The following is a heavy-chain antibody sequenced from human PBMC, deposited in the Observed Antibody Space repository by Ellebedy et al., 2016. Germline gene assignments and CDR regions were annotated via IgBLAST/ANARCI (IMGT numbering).Heavy chain of an antibody. J-gene: IGHJ5*02. D-gene: IGHD6-19*01. Sequence: SETLSLTCTVSHDNIQTFSWSWIRQPPGKPLEWIGDIFYNGTTIYHPSLKTRLTMSRDMSKKEFSVKMTSVTAADTAFYYCTRSVRASGWADPWGQGILVIVS. CDR2: IFYNGTT. CDR1: HDNIQTFS. CDR3: TRSVRASGWADP. V-gene: IGHV4-59*01.